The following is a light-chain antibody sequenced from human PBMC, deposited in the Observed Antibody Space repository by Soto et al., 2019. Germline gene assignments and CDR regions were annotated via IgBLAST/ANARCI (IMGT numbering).Light chain of an antibody. CDR2: DVS. CDR1: SSDVGGYNY. CDR3: SSYTSSSRV. V-gene: IGLV2-14*01. Sequence: QPASVSGSPGQSITISCTGTSSDVGGYNYVSWYQQHPGKAPKLMIYDVSNRPSGVSNRFSGSKSGNTASLTISGLQAEDEADYYCSSYTSSSRVFGGGTKLTVL. J-gene: IGLJ2*01.